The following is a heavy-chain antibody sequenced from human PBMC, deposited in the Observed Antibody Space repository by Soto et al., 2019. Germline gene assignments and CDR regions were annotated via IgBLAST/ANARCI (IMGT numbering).Heavy chain of an antibody. CDR3: VSQTTGWFDFDY. D-gene: IGHD6-19*01. V-gene: IGHV3-23*01. Sequence: GGSLRLSCVASGFTFSSYDMGWVRQAPGKGLEWVSGIRGSGGRTSYADSVKGRFTISRDKSKNTLYLQMNSLRAEDTAVYYCVSQTTGWFDFDYWGQGTLVTVSS. CDR2: IRGSGGRT. CDR1: GFTFSSYD. J-gene: IGHJ4*02.